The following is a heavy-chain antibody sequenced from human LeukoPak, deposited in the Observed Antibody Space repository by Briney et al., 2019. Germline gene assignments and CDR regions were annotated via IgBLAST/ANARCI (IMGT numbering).Heavy chain of an antibody. CDR2: TYNSGST. CDR3: ASGPYCGGDCYRFPFDY. V-gene: IGHV4-59*01. CDR1: GGSISIYY. Sequence: SETLSLTCTVSGGSISIYYWSWIRQPPGKGLEWIGYTYNSGSTNYNPSLKSRVTISVDTSKNQFSLKLSSVIAADTAVYYCASGPYCGGDCYRFPFDYWGQGTLVTVSS. D-gene: IGHD2-21*02. J-gene: IGHJ4*02.